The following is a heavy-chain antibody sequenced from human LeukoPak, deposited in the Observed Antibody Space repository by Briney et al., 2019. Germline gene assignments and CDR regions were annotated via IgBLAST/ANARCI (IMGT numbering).Heavy chain of an antibody. Sequence: GASVKVSCKASVYTVTIYGISWVGQAPGKGREWMGWSSAYKGNTKYPQKPQGRVTMTTYTSTSTAYMDLRSLKSDDTAVYYCARFIVVVAANNWFDPWGQGTLVTVSS. CDR1: VYTVTIYG. D-gene: IGHD2-15*01. J-gene: IGHJ5*02. V-gene: IGHV1-18*01. CDR3: ARFIVVVAANNWFDP. CDR2: SSAYKGNT.